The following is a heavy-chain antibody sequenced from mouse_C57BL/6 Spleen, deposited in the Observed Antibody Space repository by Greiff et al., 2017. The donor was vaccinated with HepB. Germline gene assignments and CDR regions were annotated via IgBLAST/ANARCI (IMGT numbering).Heavy chain of an antibody. V-gene: IGHV1-76*01. CDR1: GYTFTDYY. J-gene: IGHJ4*01. CDR2: IYPGSGNT. D-gene: IGHD1-1*01. Sequence: QVQLKQSGAELVRPGASVKLSCKASGYTFTDYYINWVKQRPGQGLEWIARIYPGSGNTYYNEKFKGKATLTAEKSSSTAYMQLSSLTSEDSAVYFCARTTTVVARAMDYWGQGTSVTVSS. CDR3: ARTTTVVARAMDY.